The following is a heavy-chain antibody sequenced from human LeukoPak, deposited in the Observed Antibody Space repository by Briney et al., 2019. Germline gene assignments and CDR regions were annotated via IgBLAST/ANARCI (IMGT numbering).Heavy chain of an antibody. J-gene: IGHJ2*01. V-gene: IGHV3-23*01. CDR3: AKLGGSRYLEFLSLGDWYFDL. CDR1: GFNFSSSG. D-gene: IGHD3-3*01. CDR2: ISASGGST. Sequence: GGSLRLSCAAPGFNFSSSGMSWVRQAPGRGLEWVSGISASGGSTYYADSVKGRFIISRDKSKDTLFLQMSSLRAEDTAVYYCAKLGGSRYLEFLSLGDWYFDLWGRGTLVTVSS.